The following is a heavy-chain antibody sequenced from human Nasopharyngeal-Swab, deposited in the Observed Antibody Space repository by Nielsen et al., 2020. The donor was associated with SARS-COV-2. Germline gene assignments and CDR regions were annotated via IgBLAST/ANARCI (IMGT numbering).Heavy chain of an antibody. CDR1: GGSISSGDYY. Sequence: SETLSLTCTVSGGSISSGDYYWSWIRQPPGTGLEWIGYIYYSGSTYYNPSLKSRVTISVDTSKNQFALKLSSVTAADTAVYYCAKVASYYYVWGSYRSHAESWFDPWGQGTLVTVSS. D-gene: IGHD3-16*02. J-gene: IGHJ5*02. V-gene: IGHV4-30-4*01. CDR2: IYYSGST. CDR3: AKVASYYYVWGSYRSHAESWFDP.